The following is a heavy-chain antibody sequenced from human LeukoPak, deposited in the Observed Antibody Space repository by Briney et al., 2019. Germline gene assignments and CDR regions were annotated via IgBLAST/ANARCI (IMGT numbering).Heavy chain of an antibody. J-gene: IGHJ4*02. CDR1: GFTFSSYS. CDR2: ISSTSSTI. V-gene: IGHV3-48*02. Sequence: PGGSLRLSCAASGFTFSSYSMSGVRQAPGKGREGGSYISSTSSTIYYADSVKGRFTISRDNAKNSLYLQMNSLRDEATALYYCARSGNYDCWGQGTLVTVSS. CDR3: ARSGNYDC. D-gene: IGHD1-1*01.